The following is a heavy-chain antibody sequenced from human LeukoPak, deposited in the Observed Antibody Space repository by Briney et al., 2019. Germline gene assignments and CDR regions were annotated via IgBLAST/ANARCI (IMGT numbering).Heavy chain of an antibody. D-gene: IGHD5-18*01. CDR1: GYTFTSYY. V-gene: IGHV1-46*01. Sequence: ASVKVSCKASGYTFTSYYMHWVRQAPGQGLEWMGVINPSGGSTSCAQKFQGRVTMTRDTSTTTVYMELSSLRSEDTAVYYCAREGDTVMARRYFDYWGQGTLVTVSS. CDR2: INPSGGST. CDR3: AREGDTVMARRYFDY. J-gene: IGHJ4*02.